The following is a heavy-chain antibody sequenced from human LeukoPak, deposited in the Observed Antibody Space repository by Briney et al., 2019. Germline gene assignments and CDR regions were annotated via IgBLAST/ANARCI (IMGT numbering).Heavy chain of an antibody. CDR3: ARGGYCSSTSCYRSYYYGMDV. Sequence: PSETLSLTCAVSGGSFSGYYWSWIRQPPGKGLEWIGETNHSGSTNYNPSLKSRVTISVDTSKNQFSLKLSSVTAADTAVYYCARGGYCSSTSCYRSYYYGMDVWGQGTTVTVSS. D-gene: IGHD2-2*02. CDR1: GGSFSGYY. J-gene: IGHJ6*02. CDR2: TNHSGST. V-gene: IGHV4-34*01.